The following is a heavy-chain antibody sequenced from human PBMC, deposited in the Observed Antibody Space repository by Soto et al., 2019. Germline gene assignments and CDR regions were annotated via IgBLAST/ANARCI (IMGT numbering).Heavy chain of an antibody. Sequence: EVQLVESGGGLVKPGGSLRLSCAASGFTFSTYGMNWVRQSPGKGLEWVSSISGRSSYIYSADSLKGRFTISRDNAKNSVYLQMTSLRAEDKAVYYCARERYFFDGGGGMAVGGQWTTVIVSS. CDR2: ISGRSSYI. V-gene: IGHV3-21*01. CDR1: GFTFSTYG. D-gene: IGHD3-22*01. J-gene: IGHJ6*02. CDR3: ARERYFFDGGGGMAV.